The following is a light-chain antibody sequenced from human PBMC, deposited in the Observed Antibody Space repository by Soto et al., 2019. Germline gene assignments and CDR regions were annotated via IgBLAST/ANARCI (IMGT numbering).Light chain of an antibody. CDR2: GVS. J-gene: IGLJ1*01. Sequence: QSVLTRPASVSGSPGQAITISCSGTRSDIGSYNYVAWYQQFPGKTPKILIYGVSNRPSGVSSRFSGSKSGNTASLTISGLQAEDEADYYCISYTGSSTSYVFGSGTKVTV. CDR3: ISYTGSSTSYV. CDR1: RSDIGSYNY. V-gene: IGLV2-14*01.